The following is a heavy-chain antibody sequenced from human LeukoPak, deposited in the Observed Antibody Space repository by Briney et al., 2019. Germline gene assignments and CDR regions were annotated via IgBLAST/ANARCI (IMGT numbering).Heavy chain of an antibody. CDR1: GFTFSTYA. Sequence: PGGSLRLSCVASGFTFSTYAMNWVRQAPGKGLEWVSVIGDSSGRTFYADSVKGRFTISRDISKNILYLEMNSLRAEDTAVYYCAKDQMSSSWYKYFQHWGQGTLVTVSS. D-gene: IGHD6-13*01. CDR3: AKDQMSSSWYKYFQH. J-gene: IGHJ1*01. V-gene: IGHV3-23*01. CDR2: IGDSSGRT.